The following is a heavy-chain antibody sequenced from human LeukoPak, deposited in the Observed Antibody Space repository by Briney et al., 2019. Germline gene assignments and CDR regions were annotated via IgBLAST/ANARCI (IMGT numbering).Heavy chain of an antibody. CDR1: GFTFSDHY. J-gene: IGHJ6*02. Sequence: PGGSLRLSCVASGFTFSDHYMDWVRQAPGEGLEWVGRIRDKANSYTTEYAASVKGRYTVSRDDSRSSLYLQMNSLKTEDTAVYYCARGASSTSPYYYHALDVWGQGTTVTVSS. CDR3: ARGASSTSPYYYHALDV. D-gene: IGHD2-2*01. V-gene: IGHV3-72*01. CDR2: IRDKANSYTT.